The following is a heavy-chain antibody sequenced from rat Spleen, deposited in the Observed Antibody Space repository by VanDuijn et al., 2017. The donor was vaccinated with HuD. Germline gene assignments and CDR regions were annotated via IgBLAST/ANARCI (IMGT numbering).Heavy chain of an antibody. CDR2: ISPSGGST. V-gene: IGHV5S23*01. CDR1: GFTFSDYD. J-gene: IGHJ2*01. CDR3: ARHNSGYFDY. D-gene: IGHD4-3*01. Sequence: EVQLVESDGGLVQPERSLKFSCAASGFTFSDYDMAWVRQAPTKGLEWVASISPSGGSTYYRDSVKGRFTVSRDNAKSTLYLQMDSLRSEDTATYYCARHNSGYFDYWGQGVMVTVSS.